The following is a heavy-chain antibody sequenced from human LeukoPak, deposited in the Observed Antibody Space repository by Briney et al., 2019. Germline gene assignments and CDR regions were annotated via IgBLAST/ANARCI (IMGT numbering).Heavy chain of an antibody. J-gene: IGHJ5*02. CDR3: ASGPHCSSTSCYASWFDP. D-gene: IGHD2-2*01. V-gene: IGHV4-34*01. CDR2: INHSGST. CDR1: GGSFSGYY. Sequence: SETLSLTCAVYGGSFSGYYWSWIRQPPGKGLEWIGEINHSGSTNYNPSLKSRVTISVDTSKNQFSLKLSSVTAADTAVYYCASGPHCSSTSCYASWFDPWGQGTLVTVSS.